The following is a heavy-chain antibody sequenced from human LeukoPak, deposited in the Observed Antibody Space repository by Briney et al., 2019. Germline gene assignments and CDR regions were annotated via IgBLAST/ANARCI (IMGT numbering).Heavy chain of an antibody. CDR1: EFTVSSNY. CDR2: IYSGGST. V-gene: IGHV3-53*01. J-gene: IGHJ3*02. Sequence: GGSLRLSCAASEFTVSSNYMSWVRQAPGKGLEWVSVIYSGGSTFYADSVRGRFTISRDNSKNTLYLQMNSLRAEDTAVYYCARDRGRAEYSSSWYIFDAFDIWGQGTMVTVSS. D-gene: IGHD6-6*01. CDR3: ARDRGRAEYSSSWYIFDAFDI.